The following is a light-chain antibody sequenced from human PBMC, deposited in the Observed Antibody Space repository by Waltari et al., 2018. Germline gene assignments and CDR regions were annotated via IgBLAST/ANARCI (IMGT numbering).Light chain of an antibody. CDR3: SSYTGSITLV. CDR1: GSDVGGYNY. Sequence: QSALTQPASVSGSPGQSITISCTGTGSDVGGYNYVSWYQQHPGKAPKLMIYDVINRPSGVSQRFSGSKSGNTASLTISGLQADDEADYYCSSYTGSITLVFGSGTKVTVL. V-gene: IGLV2-14*03. J-gene: IGLJ1*01. CDR2: DVI.